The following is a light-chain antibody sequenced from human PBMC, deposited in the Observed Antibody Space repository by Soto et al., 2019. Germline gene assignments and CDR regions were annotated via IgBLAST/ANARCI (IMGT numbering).Light chain of an antibody. J-gene: IGKJ4*01. V-gene: IGKV1-13*02. CDR1: QGISSA. Sequence: AIQLTQSPSSLSASVGDRVTITCRASQGISSALAWYQQKPGKAPTLLIYDGSSLESGVPSRFSGSGSGTDFTLTISSLQPEDFATYYCQQFNSYPYTFGGGTKVEIK. CDR2: DGS. CDR3: QQFNSYPYT.